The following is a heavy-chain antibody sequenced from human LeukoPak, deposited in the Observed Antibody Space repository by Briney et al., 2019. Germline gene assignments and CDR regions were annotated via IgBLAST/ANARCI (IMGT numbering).Heavy chain of an antibody. CDR3: ARDYGDDYFDY. Sequence: GGSLRLSCAASGFTVSSNYVSWVRHAPGKGLEWVSAISGSGGSTYYADSVKGRFIISRDNSKNTLYLQMGSLRAEDMAVYYCARDYGDDYFDYWGQGTLVTVSS. V-gene: IGHV3-66*02. D-gene: IGHD4-17*01. CDR1: GFTVSSNY. J-gene: IGHJ4*02. CDR2: ISGSGGST.